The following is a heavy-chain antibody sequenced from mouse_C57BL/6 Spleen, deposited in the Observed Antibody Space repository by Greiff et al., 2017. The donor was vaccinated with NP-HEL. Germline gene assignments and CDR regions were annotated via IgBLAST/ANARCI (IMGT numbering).Heavy chain of an antibody. Sequence: QVQLQQPGAELVMPGASVKLSCKASGYTFTSYWMHWVKQRPGQGLEWIGEIDPSDSYTNYNQKFKGKSTLTVDKSSSTAYMQLSSLTSEDSAVYYCARRDLTGDYFDYWGQGTTLTVSS. CDR1: GYTFTSYW. CDR2: IDPSDSYT. J-gene: IGHJ2*01. CDR3: ARRDLTGDYFDY. V-gene: IGHV1-69*01. D-gene: IGHD4-1*01.